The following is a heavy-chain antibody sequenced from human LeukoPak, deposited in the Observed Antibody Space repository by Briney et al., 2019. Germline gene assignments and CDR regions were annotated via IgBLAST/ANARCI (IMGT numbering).Heavy chain of an antibody. CDR3: AAAAYGSGSCTVDY. V-gene: IGHV4-59*01. J-gene: IGHJ4*02. CDR1: GGSISSYY. D-gene: IGHD3-10*01. CDR2: IYYRGST. Sequence: TSETLSLTCSVAGGSISSYYWSWIRQPPGKGLEWIGYIYYRGSTKYNPSLKSRVTISVDTSNNQFSLRLSSVTAADTAVYYCAAAAYGSGSCTVDYWGQGTLVTVSS.